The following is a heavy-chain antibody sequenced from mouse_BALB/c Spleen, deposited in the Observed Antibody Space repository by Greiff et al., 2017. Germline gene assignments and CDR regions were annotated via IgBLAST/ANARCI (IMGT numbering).Heavy chain of an antibody. J-gene: IGHJ3*01. CDR2: ISYDGSN. V-gene: IGHV3-6*02. Sequence: EVQLQQSGPGLVKPSQSLSLTCSVTGYSITSGYYWNWIRQFPGNKLEWMGYISYDGSNNYNPSLKNRISITRDTSKNQFFLKLNSVTTEDTATYYCAQDSSGYFYWGQGTLVTVSA. D-gene: IGHD3-1*01. CDR3: AQDSSGYFY. CDR1: GYSITSGYY.